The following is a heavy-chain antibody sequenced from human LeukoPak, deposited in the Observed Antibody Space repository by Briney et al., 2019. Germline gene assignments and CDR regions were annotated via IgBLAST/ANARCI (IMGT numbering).Heavy chain of an antibody. CDR2: INPDSGVT. V-gene: IGHV1-2*02. J-gene: IGHJ4*02. Sequence: ASVKVSCKASGYTFTGYYMHWVRQAPGQGLEWMGWINPDSGVTKPAQKYLGRLTMTSDTSSSTAFMELSSLRSDDTAIYYCARDWYGSGRFDFWGQGTLITVSS. CDR3: ARDWYGSGRFDF. CDR1: GYTFTGYY. D-gene: IGHD3-10*01.